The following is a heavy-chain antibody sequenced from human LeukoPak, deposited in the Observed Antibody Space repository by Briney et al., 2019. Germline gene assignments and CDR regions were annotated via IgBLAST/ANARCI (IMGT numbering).Heavy chain of an antibody. J-gene: IGHJ6*02. CDR1: GYSSTNYW. CDR3: ARRGGGNYYYGMDV. V-gene: IGHV5-51*01. CDR2: IYPTDSDT. Sequence: GESLKISCKGSGYSSTNYWIGWVRQMPGKGLEWMGIIYPTDSDTRYSPSFQGQVIISVDKSIGTAFLQWSSLKASDTAMYYCARRGGGNYYYGMDVWGQGTTVTVSS. D-gene: IGHD2-15*01.